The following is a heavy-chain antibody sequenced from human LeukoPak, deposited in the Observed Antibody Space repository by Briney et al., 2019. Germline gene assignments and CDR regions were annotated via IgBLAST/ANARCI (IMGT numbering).Heavy chain of an antibody. CDR2: ISSSDSTV. V-gene: IGHV3-48*03. CDR3: ARVKRFGGATNGVDY. CDR1: GFTFSTYE. J-gene: IGHJ4*02. Sequence: GGSLRLSCVASGFTFSTYEMNWVRQAPGKGLEWVSYISSSDSTVYYADSVNGRFTISRDNVKNSLYLQMNSLRAGDTAVYYCARVKRFGGATNGVDYWGQGTLVTVSS. D-gene: IGHD1-26*01.